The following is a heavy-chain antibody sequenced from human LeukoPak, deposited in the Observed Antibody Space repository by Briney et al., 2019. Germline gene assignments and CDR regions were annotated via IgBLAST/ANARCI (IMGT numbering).Heavy chain of an antibody. V-gene: IGHV2-70*11. J-gene: IGHJ4*02. D-gene: IGHD3-16*01. CDR3: TRMGGDLGYYFDY. Sequence: SGPALVKSTQTLTLTCTFSGFSLSTSGMCVSWIRQPPGRALEWLARIDWDDDKYYSTSLQTRLTISKDTSRNQVVLTMTDMDPVDTATHYCTRMGGDLGYYFDYWGQGTLVTVSS. CDR1: GFSLSTSGMC. CDR2: IDWDDDK.